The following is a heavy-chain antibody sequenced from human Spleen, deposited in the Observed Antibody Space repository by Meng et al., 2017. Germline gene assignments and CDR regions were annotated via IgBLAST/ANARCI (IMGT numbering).Heavy chain of an antibody. V-gene: IGHV4-4*07. CDR2: IYTSGST. Sequence: SETLSLTCTVSGGSIRIYYWSWIRQPAGKGLGWIGLIYTSGSTNYNPSLKGRVTMSADTSKNQFSLKLNSVTDADTAVYYCAGGAGVTLIFYHAMDVWGHGTTVTVSS. CDR3: AGGAGVTLIFYHAMDV. CDR1: GGSIRIYY. J-gene: IGHJ6*02. D-gene: IGHD2-21*02.